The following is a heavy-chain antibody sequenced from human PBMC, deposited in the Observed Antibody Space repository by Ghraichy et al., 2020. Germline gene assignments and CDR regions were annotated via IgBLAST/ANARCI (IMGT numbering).Heavy chain of an antibody. CDR3: ARERLYFYDGSGHYYFDC. Sequence: GGSLRLSCAASGFTFSSYSMPWVRQAPGKGLEWVSSLSSKGHFLYYADSVNGRFTISRDNAKNSLYLQLNSLTAEDSAVYYCARERLYFYDGSGHYYFDCWGQGTLVTVSS. CDR2: LSSKGHFL. D-gene: IGHD3-22*01. J-gene: IGHJ4*02. V-gene: IGHV3-21*01. CDR1: GFTFSSYS.